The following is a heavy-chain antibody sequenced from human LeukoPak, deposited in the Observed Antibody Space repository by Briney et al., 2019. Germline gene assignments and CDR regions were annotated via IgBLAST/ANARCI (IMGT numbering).Heavy chain of an antibody. Sequence: GGSLRLSCAASGFTFSSYGMHWVRQAPGKGLEWVAFIRYDGSNKYYADSVKGRFTISRDNSKNTLYLQMNSLRAEDTAVYYCAKDDESTVPQPSEFDPWGQETLVTVSS. J-gene: IGHJ5*02. CDR1: GFTFSSYG. V-gene: IGHV3-30*02. CDR3: AKDDESTVPQPSEFDP. CDR2: IRYDGSNK. D-gene: IGHD4-11*01.